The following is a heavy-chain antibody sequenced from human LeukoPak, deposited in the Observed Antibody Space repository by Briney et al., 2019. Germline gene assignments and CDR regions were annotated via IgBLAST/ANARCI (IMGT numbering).Heavy chain of an antibody. CDR3: ARDYRKSNYYDSSGYLTDAFDI. Sequence: GASVKVSCKASGYTFTSYGISLVRQAPGQGLEWMGWISAYNGNTNYAQKLQGRVTMTTDTSTSTAYMELRSLRSDDTAVYCCARDYRKSNYYDSSGYLTDAFDIWGQGTMVTVSS. J-gene: IGHJ3*02. D-gene: IGHD3-22*01. CDR2: ISAYNGNT. V-gene: IGHV1-18*01. CDR1: GYTFTSYG.